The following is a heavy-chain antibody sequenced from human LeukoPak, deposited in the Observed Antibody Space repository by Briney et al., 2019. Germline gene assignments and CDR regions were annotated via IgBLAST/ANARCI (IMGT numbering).Heavy chain of an antibody. Sequence: SVKVSCKASGGTFSSYAISWVRQAPGQGLEWMGRIIPVLGMANYAQKFQGRVTITADKSTSTAYMELSSLRSEDTAVYYCARVRYGSPSPLDYWGQGTLVTVSS. CDR2: IIPVLGMA. CDR1: GGTFSSYA. J-gene: IGHJ4*02. D-gene: IGHD3-10*01. CDR3: ARVRYGSPSPLDY. V-gene: IGHV1-69*04.